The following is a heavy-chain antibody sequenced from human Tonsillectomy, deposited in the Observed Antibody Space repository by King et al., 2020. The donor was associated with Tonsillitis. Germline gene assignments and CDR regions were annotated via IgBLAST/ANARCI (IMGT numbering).Heavy chain of an antibody. J-gene: IGHJ5*02. Sequence: QLQESGPGLVKPSETLSLTCTVSGGSIRSSSYYCGWIRQPPGTGLEWIGSIYYSGSTYYNPSLKSRVTISVDTSKNQFSLTLSSVTDADTAVYYCAGHYYYPGYENLFDPWGQGTLVTVSS. V-gene: IGHV4-39*01. CDR1: GGSIRSSSYY. D-gene: IGHD1-26*01. CDR3: AGHYYYPGYENLFDP. CDR2: IYYSGST.